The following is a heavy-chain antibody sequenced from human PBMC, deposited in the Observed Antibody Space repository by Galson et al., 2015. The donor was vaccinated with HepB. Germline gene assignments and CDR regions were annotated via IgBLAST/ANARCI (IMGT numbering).Heavy chain of an antibody. J-gene: IGHJ6*02. CDR1: GFTFSSYW. D-gene: IGHD4-11*01. Sequence: SLRLSCAASGFTFSSYWMSWVRQAPGKGLEWVANIKQDGSEKYYVDSVKGRFTISRDNAKNSLYLQMNSLRAEDTAVYYCARASAADSNYDYYYYYGMDVWGQGTTVTVSS. CDR2: IKQDGSEK. V-gene: IGHV3-7*03. CDR3: ARASAADSNYDYYYYYGMDV.